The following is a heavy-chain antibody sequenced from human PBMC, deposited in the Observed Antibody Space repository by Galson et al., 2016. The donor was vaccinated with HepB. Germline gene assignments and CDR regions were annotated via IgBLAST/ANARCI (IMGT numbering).Heavy chain of an antibody. CDR2: ITSSGDSA. CDR1: GFSFRDYH. Sequence: SLRLSCAASGFSFRDYHMTWNRQAPGKGLEWHSYITSSGDSALYAPSVKGRFTVPRDNAKRSLYLEIHNLRDEDTAVYYCTRENPAAYDYWGQGTLVAVSS. V-gene: IGHV3-11*01. J-gene: IGHJ4*02. CDR3: TRENPAAYDY. D-gene: IGHD6-13*01.